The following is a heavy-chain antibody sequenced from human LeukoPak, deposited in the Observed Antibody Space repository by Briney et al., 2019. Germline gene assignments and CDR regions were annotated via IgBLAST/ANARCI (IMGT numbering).Heavy chain of an antibody. CDR1: GFTFSSYA. V-gene: IGHV3-23*01. D-gene: IGHD3-10*01. Sequence: GGSLRLSCAASGFTFSSYAMSWVCQAPGKGLEWVSAISGSGGSTYYADSVKGRFTISRDNSKNTLYLQMNSLRAEDTAVYYCAKSESPYFGYYFDYWGQGTLVTVSS. CDR3: AKSESPYFGYYFDY. J-gene: IGHJ4*02. CDR2: ISGSGGST.